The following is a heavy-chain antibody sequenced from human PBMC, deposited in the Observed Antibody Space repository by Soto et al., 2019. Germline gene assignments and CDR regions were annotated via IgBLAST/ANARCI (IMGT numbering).Heavy chain of an antibody. J-gene: IGHJ6*02. V-gene: IGHV3-72*01. CDR1: GLIFSDYH. D-gene: IGHD6-19*01. CDR2: IRRKANSYTT. CDR3: AMLGGWSGGSSGMEV. Sequence: EVQLVESGGGLVQPGGSLRLSCAASGLIFSDYHMDWVRQAPGKGLEWVGRIRRKANSYTTEYAASVKGRFTISRDDSKNSLYLQRNSLKSEDTAVYYCAMLGGWSGGSSGMEVWGQGTTVTVSS.